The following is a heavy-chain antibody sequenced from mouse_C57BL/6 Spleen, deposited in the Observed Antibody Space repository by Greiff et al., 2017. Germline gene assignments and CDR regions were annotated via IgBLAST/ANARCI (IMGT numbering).Heavy chain of an antibody. CDR2: IWWDDDK. Sequence: QVTLKVSGPGILQPSQTLSLTCSFSGFSLSTFGLGVGWIRQPSGKGLEWLAHIWWDDDKYYNPALKSRLTISKDTSKNQVFLKIANVDTADTATYYCARPYYYGSSYYAMDYWGQGTSVTVSS. CDR3: ARPYYYGSSYYAMDY. CDR1: GFSLSTFGLG. D-gene: IGHD1-1*01. V-gene: IGHV8-8*01. J-gene: IGHJ4*01.